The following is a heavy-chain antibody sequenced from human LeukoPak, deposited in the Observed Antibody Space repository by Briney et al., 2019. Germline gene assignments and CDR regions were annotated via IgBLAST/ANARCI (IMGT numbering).Heavy chain of an antibody. CDR3: ARAEWLLNSYYFDY. D-gene: IGHD3-3*01. CDR2: IKQDGSEK. Sequence: GGSLRLSCAASGFTFSSYWMSWVRQAPGKGLEWVANIKQDGSEKYYVDSVKGRFTIFRDNAKNSLYLQMNSLRAEDTAVYYCARAEWLLNSYYFDYWGQGTLVTVSS. J-gene: IGHJ4*02. CDR1: GFTFSSYW. V-gene: IGHV3-7*04.